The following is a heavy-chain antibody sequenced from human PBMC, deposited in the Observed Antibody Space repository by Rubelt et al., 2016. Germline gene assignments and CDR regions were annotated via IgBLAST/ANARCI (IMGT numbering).Heavy chain of an antibody. CDR3: ARGKEGLGVTMMDY. CDR2: INHSGST. CDR1: GGSFSGYY. V-gene: IGHV4-34*01. J-gene: IGHJ4*02. Sequence: QVQLQQWGAGLLKPSETLSLTCAVYGGSFSGYYWSWIRQPPGKGLEWIGEINHSGSTNYNPSLKSRVTISVDTSKNQFSLKLSSVTAADTAVYDGARGKEGLGVTMMDYWGQGTLVTVSS. D-gene: IGHD3-22*01.